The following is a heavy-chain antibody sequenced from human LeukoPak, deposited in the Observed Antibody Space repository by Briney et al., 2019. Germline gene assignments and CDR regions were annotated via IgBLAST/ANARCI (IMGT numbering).Heavy chain of an antibody. CDR2: IYIGGST. CDR3: ARRAGAYSHPYDY. V-gene: IGHV3-53*01. Sequence: PGGSLSLSCTVSGFTVSSDSMSWVRQAPGKGLELVSFIYIGGSTHYYDSVKVRFTISRDNSKNTLYLQMNSLRAEDTAVYDCARRAGAYSHPYDYGGQGTLVTVSS. CDR1: GFTVSSDS. D-gene: IGHD4/OR15-4a*01. J-gene: IGHJ4*02.